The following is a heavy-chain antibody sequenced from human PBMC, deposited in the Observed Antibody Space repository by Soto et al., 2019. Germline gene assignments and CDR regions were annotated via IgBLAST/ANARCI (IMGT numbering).Heavy chain of an antibody. D-gene: IGHD2-2*01. J-gene: IGHJ5*02. V-gene: IGHV1-69*06. CDR1: GGTFSSYA. CDR2: IIPIFGTA. CDR3: ARSVGVVPAAKGNWFDP. Sequence: KVSCKASGGTFSSYAISWVRQAPGQGLEWMGGIIPIFGTANYAQKFQGRVTITADKSTSTAYMELSSLRSEDTAVYYCARSVGVVPAAKGNWFDPWGQGTLVTVSS.